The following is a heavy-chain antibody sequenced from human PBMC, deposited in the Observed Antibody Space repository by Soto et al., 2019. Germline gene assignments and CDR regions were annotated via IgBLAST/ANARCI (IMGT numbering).Heavy chain of an antibody. CDR3: ARAGRDGYNA. CDR2: INHSGST. D-gene: IGHD5-12*01. Sequence: QVQLQQWGAGLLKPSETLSLTCAVYGGSFSGYYWSWIRQPPGKGLEWIGEINHSGSTNYNPSLKXXVXMXXDTSKNQCSMKLSSVTAADAAVYYCARAGRDGYNAWGQGTLVTVSS. CDR1: GGSFSGYY. J-gene: IGHJ5*02. V-gene: IGHV4-34*01.